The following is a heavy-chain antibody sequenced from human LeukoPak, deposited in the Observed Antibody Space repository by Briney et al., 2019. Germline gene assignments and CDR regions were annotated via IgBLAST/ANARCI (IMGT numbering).Heavy chain of an antibody. Sequence: GGSLRLSCAASGFTFSSYAMSWVRQAPGKGLEWVSAISGSGGSTFHADSVKGRFTISRDNSKNTLYLQMNSLRAEDTAVYYCARSRNYGAPFDYWGQGTLVTVSS. CDR3: ARSRNYGAPFDY. D-gene: IGHD1-7*01. CDR2: ISGSGGST. J-gene: IGHJ4*02. CDR1: GFTFSSYA. V-gene: IGHV3-23*01.